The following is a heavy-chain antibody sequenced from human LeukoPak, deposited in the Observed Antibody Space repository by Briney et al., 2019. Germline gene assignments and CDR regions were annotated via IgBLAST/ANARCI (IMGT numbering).Heavy chain of an antibody. CDR2: FDPEDGET. CDR1: GYTLTELS. D-gene: IGHD3-3*01. J-gene: IGHJ4*02. V-gene: IGHV1-24*01. Sequence: ASVKVSCKVSGYTLTELSMHWVRQAPGKELEWMGGFDPEDGETIYAQKFQGRVTMTEDTSTDTAYMELSSLRSEDTAVYYCATGPIFWSGYPEDYWGQGALVTVSS. CDR3: ATGPIFWSGYPEDY.